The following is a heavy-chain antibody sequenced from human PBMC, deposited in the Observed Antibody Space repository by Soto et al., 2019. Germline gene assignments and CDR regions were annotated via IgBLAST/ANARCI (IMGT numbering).Heavy chain of an antibody. J-gene: IGHJ5*02. V-gene: IGHV1-69*13. Sequence: SVKVSCKASGGTFSNYGINWVRPAPGQGLEWMGGVIPLFGAANYAQKFQGRVTITADASTSMVYMQLSSLRSEDTAVYYCAREQHDPYDASGYYFNWFDPWGQGTLVTVSS. CDR2: VIPLFGAA. CDR3: AREQHDPYDASGYYFNWFDP. D-gene: IGHD3-22*01. CDR1: GGTFSNYG.